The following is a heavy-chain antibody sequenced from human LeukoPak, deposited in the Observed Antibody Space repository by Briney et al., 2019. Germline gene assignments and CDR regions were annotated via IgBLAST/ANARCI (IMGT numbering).Heavy chain of an antibody. V-gene: IGHV3-33*01. D-gene: IGHD6-13*01. CDR3: ARSQSSSLIDY. Sequence: GGSLRISCAASGFSFSAYGVHWVRQAPGKGLEWVAVIWYDGSSKDYADSVKGRFTLSRDNSKNTLYLQMNSLTVEDTAVYYCARSQSSSLIDYWGQGTLVTVSS. CDR1: GFSFSAYG. CDR2: IWYDGSSK. J-gene: IGHJ4*02.